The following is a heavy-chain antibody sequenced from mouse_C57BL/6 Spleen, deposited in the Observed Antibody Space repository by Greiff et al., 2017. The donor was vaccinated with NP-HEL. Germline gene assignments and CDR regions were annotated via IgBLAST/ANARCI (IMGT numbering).Heavy chain of an antibody. CDR1: GFTFSDYG. V-gene: IGHV5-17*01. CDR2: ISSGSSTI. D-gene: IGHD2-1*01. Sequence: EVQLVESGGGLVKPGGSLKLSCAASGFTFSDYGMHWVRQAPEKGLEWVAYISSGSSTIYYADTVKGRFTISRDNAKNTLFLQMTSLRSEDTAMYYCARAHYGNLYAMDYWGQGTSVTVSS. CDR3: ARAHYGNLYAMDY. J-gene: IGHJ4*01.